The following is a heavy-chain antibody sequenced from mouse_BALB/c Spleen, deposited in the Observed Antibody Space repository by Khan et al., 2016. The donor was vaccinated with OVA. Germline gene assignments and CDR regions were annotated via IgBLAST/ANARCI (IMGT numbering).Heavy chain of an antibody. Sequence: EVELVESGGGLVKPGGSLKLSCAASGFTFSTYAMSWVRQTPEKRLEWVATISSDGDYTYFPDNVTGRFTISRDNAQNTLCLQMTSLRSEDTAMYYCARSPNGNFAYWGQGTLVTVSA. CDR3: ARSPNGNFAY. V-gene: IGHV5-9-3*01. CDR1: GFTFSTYA. D-gene: IGHD2-1*01. J-gene: IGHJ3*01. CDR2: ISSDGDYT.